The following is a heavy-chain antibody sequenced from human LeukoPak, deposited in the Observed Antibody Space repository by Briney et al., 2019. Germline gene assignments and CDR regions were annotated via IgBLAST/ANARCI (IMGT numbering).Heavy chain of an antibody. CDR1: GFSASTYW. Sequence: GGSLRLSCAASGFSASTYWMTWVRQAPGKGLEWVANIKQDGSQKDYVDSVKGRFTISRDNSKNTLHLQMNSLRAEDTAVYYCAKGGLQAIFDIGGKGTMVPFFS. CDR2: IKQDGSQK. V-gene: IGHV3-7*03. D-gene: IGHD5-24*01. J-gene: IGHJ3*02. CDR3: AKGGLQAIFDI.